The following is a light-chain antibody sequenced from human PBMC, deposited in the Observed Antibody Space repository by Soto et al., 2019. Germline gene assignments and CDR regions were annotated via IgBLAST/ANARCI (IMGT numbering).Light chain of an antibody. CDR2: GSS. Sequence: EGVLTQSPGTLSLSPGERATLSCRASQSVSNNYFAWYQQKPGQAPRLLIFGSSDRATGIPDRFSSSGSGTDFTLTISRLEPEDFAVYYCQQYGSSPPYAFGQGTKLEIK. CDR1: QSVSNNY. J-gene: IGKJ2*01. V-gene: IGKV3-20*01. CDR3: QQYGSSPPYA.